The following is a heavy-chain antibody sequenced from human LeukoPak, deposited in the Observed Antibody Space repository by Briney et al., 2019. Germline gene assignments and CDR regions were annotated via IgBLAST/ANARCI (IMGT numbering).Heavy chain of an antibody. CDR1: GGSISRYY. CDR2: ISYTGST. CDR3: ARTAKYYYGSETYYFFDY. V-gene: IGHV4-59*01. Sequence: SETLSLTCTVSGGSISRYYWSWIRQPPGKGLEWIGYISYTGSTTYNSSLKSRVTISLDTSQNQFSLKLTSVTPADTAVYYCARTAKYYYGSETYYFFDYWGQGALVTVSS. J-gene: IGHJ4*02. D-gene: IGHD3-10*01.